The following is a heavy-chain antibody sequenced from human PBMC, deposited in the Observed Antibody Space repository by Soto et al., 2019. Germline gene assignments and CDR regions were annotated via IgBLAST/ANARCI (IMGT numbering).Heavy chain of an antibody. CDR1: GFTFSSYS. CDR3: AVLEHSRQVTRPSY. Sequence: PGGSLRLSCAASGFTFSSYSMNWVRQAPGKGLEWVSSISSTSSYIYYADSVKGRFTISRDNAKNSLYLQMNSLRAEDTAVYYCAVLEHSRQVTRPSYWGQGTVVTVSS. D-gene: IGHD3-3*01. CDR2: ISSTSSYI. J-gene: IGHJ4*02. V-gene: IGHV3-21*01.